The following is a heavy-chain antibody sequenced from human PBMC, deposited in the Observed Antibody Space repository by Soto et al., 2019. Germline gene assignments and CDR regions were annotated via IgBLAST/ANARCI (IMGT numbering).Heavy chain of an antibody. D-gene: IGHD3-16*02. CDR1: GFTFDDYA. J-gene: IGHJ6*03. Sequence: EVQLVESGGGLVQPGRSLRLSCAASGFTFDDYAMHWVRQAPGKGLEWVSGISWNSGSIGYADSVKGRFTISRDNAKNSLYLQMNSLRAEDTALYYCAKADYDYIWGSYRPDYYYYYMDVWGKGTTVTVSS. V-gene: IGHV3-9*01. CDR2: ISWNSGSI. CDR3: AKADYDYIWGSYRPDYYYYYMDV.